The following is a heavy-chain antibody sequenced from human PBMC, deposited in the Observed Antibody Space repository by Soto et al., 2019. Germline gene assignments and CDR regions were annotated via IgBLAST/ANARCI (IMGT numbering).Heavy chain of an antibody. V-gene: IGHV1-8*02. Sequence: ASVKVSCKASGYTFTNNDVSWVRQATGQGLEWMGWMNPGSGDTGYAQKFQGRVTMTRDISIATAYMELNSLTSEDTAIYYCARMESFGSLNWFDPWGQGTLVTVS. CDR1: GYTFTNND. D-gene: IGHD5-18*01. J-gene: IGHJ5*02. CDR2: MNPGSGDT. CDR3: ARMESFGSLNWFDP.